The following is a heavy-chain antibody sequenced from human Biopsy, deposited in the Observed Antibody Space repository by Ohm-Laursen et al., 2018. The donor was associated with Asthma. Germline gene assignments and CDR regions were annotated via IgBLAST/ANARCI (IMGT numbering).Heavy chain of an antibody. CDR2: LIPVLGTP. Sequence: SVKVSCNASGDSYSNYAISWVRQAPGQGLEWMGGLIPVLGTPDHAQMFEGRVTITADESTSTAYMELSSLSSEDTAVYYCARGYSGSDRIVYYYSGLEVWGQGTTVTVSS. CDR1: GDSYSNYA. CDR3: ARGYSGSDRIVYYYSGLEV. V-gene: IGHV1-69*13. J-gene: IGHJ6*02. D-gene: IGHD5-12*01.